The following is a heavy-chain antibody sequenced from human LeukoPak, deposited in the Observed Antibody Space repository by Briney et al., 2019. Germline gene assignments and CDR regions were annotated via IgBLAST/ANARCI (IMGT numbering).Heavy chain of an antibody. CDR1: GYTFTGYY. Sequence: ASVKVSCKASGYTFTGYYMHWVRQAPVQGLEWMGWINPNSGGTNYAQKFQGRVTMTRDTSISTAYMELSRLRSDDTAVYYCARFAGREGAIDIWGQGTMVTVSS. CDR2: INPNSGGT. V-gene: IGHV1-2*02. CDR3: ARFAGREGAIDI. J-gene: IGHJ3*02. D-gene: IGHD1-26*01.